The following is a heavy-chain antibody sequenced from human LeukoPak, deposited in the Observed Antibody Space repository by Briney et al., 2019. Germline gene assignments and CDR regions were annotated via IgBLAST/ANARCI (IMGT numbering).Heavy chain of an antibody. Sequence: GGSLRLSCAASGFTFSSYSMNWVRQAPGKGLDWVSSISSSSSYIYYADSVKGRFTISRDNAKNSLYLQMNSLRAEDTAVYYCARAYYDLWSGYVDYWGQGTLVTVSS. D-gene: IGHD3-3*01. CDR2: ISSSSSYI. CDR1: GFTFSSYS. V-gene: IGHV3-21*01. CDR3: ARAYYDLWSGYVDY. J-gene: IGHJ4*02.